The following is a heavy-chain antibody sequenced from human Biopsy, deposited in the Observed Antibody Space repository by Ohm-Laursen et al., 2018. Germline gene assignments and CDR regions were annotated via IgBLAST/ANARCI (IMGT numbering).Heavy chain of an antibody. D-gene: IGHD1-1*01. CDR2: IRSGGDYM. CDR1: GFTVINND. J-gene: IGHJ4*02. Sequence: GSLRLSCSASGFTVINNDISWVRQAPGKGLEWVSSIRSGGDYMFYADSVKGRFTISRDNAKNSLYLQMNSLRAEDTAVYYCARDQRGPSLLEAKLTPNYFDYWGRGSLVTVSS. V-gene: IGHV3-21*01. CDR3: ARDQRGPSLLEAKLTPNYFDY.